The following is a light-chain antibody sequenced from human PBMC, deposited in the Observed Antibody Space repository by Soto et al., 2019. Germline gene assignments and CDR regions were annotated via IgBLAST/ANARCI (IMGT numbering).Light chain of an antibody. CDR3: LLYFSPDRYT. CDR2: GAS. Sequence: EIVLTQSPVTLSLSPGERATLSCRASRSFASSYLGWYQQKPGQAPRLLIYGASTRATGIPDRFSGSGSDTDFSLTIRRLDPEDFAMYYCLLYFSPDRYTFGPGTKVQIK. CDR1: RSFASSY. J-gene: IGKJ2*01. V-gene: IGKV3-20*01.